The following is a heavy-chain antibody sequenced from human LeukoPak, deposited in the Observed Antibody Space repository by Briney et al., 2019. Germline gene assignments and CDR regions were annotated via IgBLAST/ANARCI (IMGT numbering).Heavy chain of an antibody. J-gene: IGHJ4*02. CDR2: IKQDGSEK. CDR3: ASDILTGTQGPLFDY. D-gene: IGHD3-9*01. Sequence: GGSLRLSCPAYGFTFSIYWMSWVRQAPGKGLEWVANIKQDGSEKYYVDSVKGRFTISRDNAKNSLHLQMNSLRAEDTAVYYCASDILTGTQGPLFDYWGQGTLVTVSS. CDR1: GFTFSIYW. V-gene: IGHV3-7*03.